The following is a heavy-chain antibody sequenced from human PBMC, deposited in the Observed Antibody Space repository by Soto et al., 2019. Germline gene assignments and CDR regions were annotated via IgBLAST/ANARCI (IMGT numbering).Heavy chain of an antibody. Sequence: SETLSLTSAVYGGSFSGYYWSWIRQPPGKGLEWSGKVNHSGSTNYNPSRQSRVTISVDAYKNQFSLKPSSVTAADTAVYYCARRTYYPCFDYWGQGTLVTVS. CDR1: GGSFSGYY. CDR3: ARRTYYPCFDY. CDR2: VNHSGST. J-gene: IGHJ4*02. V-gene: IGHV4-34*01. D-gene: IGHD3-10*01.